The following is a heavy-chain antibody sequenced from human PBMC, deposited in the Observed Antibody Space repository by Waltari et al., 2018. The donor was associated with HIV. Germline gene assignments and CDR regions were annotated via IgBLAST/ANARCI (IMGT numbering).Heavy chain of an antibody. CDR1: GYTLSELS. CDR2: FDPDDGER. Sequence: QVQFYQSGAEVKRPGASVKVSCQDYGYTLSELSIHWVRQAPGKGLEWMGGFDPDDGERINTQRFQGRVTLTDDRTSDTAYMELMSLTPDDTAVYFCSTYDRITMIQGPSVLLDVWGQGTTVSVSS. J-gene: IGHJ6*02. D-gene: IGHD3-10*01. V-gene: IGHV1-24*01. CDR3: STYDRITMIQGPSVLLDV.